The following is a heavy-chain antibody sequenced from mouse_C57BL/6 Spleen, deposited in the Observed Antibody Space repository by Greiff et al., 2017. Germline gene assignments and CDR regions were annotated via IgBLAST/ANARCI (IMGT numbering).Heavy chain of an antibody. J-gene: IGHJ3*01. V-gene: IGHV1-78*01. CDR1: GYTFTNHT. CDR3: ARKRGDYYGSFAY. Sequence: QVPLQQSDAELEKPGASVKISCKVSGYTFTNHTIHWMKQRPEQGLEWIGYIYPRDGSTKYNEKFKGKATLTEDKSASAAAMQLNSLTSEDSAGYFWARKRGDYYGSFAYWRQGSLVTVSA. D-gene: IGHD1-1*01. CDR2: IYPRDGST.